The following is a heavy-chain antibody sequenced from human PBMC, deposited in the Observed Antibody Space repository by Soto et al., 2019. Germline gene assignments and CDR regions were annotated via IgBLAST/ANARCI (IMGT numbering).Heavy chain of an antibody. D-gene: IGHD1-7*01. CDR1: GGTFSSYT. Sequence: GASVKVSCKASGGTFSSYTISWVRQAPGQGLEWMGRIIPILGIANYAQKFQGRVTITADKSTSTAYMELSSLRSEDTAVYYCACDPSYNGNYDWFDSWGQGTLVTVSS. V-gene: IGHV1-69*02. CDR2: IIPILGIA. CDR3: ACDPSYNGNYDWFDS. J-gene: IGHJ5*01.